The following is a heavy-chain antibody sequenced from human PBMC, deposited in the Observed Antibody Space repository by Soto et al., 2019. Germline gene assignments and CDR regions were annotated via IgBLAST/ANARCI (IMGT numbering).Heavy chain of an antibody. V-gene: IGHV3-64*01. CDR1: GFTFSSYA. D-gene: IGHD2-21*02. CDR3: ARGPPLLAYCGGDCYFDY. Sequence: GGSLRLSCAASGFTFSSYAMHWVRQTPGKGLEYVSAISSNGGSTYYANSVKGRFTIYRDNSKNTLYLQMGSLRAEDMAVYYCARGPPLLAYCGGDCYFDYWGQGTLVTVSS. CDR2: ISSNGGST. J-gene: IGHJ4*02.